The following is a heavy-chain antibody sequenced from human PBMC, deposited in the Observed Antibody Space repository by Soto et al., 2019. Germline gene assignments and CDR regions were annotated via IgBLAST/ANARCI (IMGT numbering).Heavy chain of an antibody. CDR3: ARRKVVMTTGSNYFYFAMGV. V-gene: IGHV4-39*01. Sequence: PSESLCLTCTVSGGSISAHTHYWSWIRQSPGGGLEWIASLYYSGTTYSNPSLHNRLTISADSAQSQLSLLLPSLTIADAAVTYCARRKVVMTTGSNYFYFAMGVWGPGTTVT. D-gene: IGHD2-8*01. J-gene: IGHJ6*02. CDR2: LYYSGTT. CDR1: GGSISAHTHY.